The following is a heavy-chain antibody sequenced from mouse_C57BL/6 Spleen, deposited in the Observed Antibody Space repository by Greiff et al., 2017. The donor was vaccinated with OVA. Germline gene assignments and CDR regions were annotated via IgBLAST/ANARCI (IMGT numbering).Heavy chain of an antibody. Sequence: QVQLQQPGTELVKPGASVKLSCKASGYTFTSYWMHWVKQRPGQGLEWIGNNNPSNGGTNYNEKFKSKATLTVDKSSSTAYMQLSSLTSEDSAVYYCARLGGYDYGAWFAYWGQGTLVTVSA. CDR1: GYTFTSYW. D-gene: IGHD2-4*01. CDR2: NNPSNGGT. CDR3: ARLGGYDYGAWFAY. J-gene: IGHJ3*01. V-gene: IGHV1-53*01.